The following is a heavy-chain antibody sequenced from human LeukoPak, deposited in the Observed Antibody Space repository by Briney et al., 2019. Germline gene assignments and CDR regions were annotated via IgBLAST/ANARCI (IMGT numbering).Heavy chain of an antibody. V-gene: IGHV3-66*02. J-gene: IGHJ4*02. Sequence: PAGSLRLSCQISGLTVSSHYMNWVRQAPGNGLHWVSVIYSGGSTYYADSVKGRFTISRDNSKNTLYFQMSSLRAEDTAVYYCARGLAGTFSFDYWGQGVLVTVSS. CDR1: GLTVSSHY. CDR2: IYSGGST. CDR3: ARGLAGTFSFDY. D-gene: IGHD6-13*01.